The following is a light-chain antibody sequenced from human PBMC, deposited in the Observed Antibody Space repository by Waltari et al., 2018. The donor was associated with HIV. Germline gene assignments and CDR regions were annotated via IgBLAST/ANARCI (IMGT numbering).Light chain of an antibody. V-gene: IGLV4-69*01. Sequence: TQPPSASASLGASVKLTCTLTSGDKTSAITWYQRQPEKGPRYLMRVHNDGDHMKGDGVPVRFSGTSSGAERHLIISSLQSDDEADYFCQTWGIGSGTVFGGGTKLTVL. CDR2: VHNDGDH. CDR3: QTWGIGSGTV. J-gene: IGLJ2*01. CDR1: SGDKTSA.